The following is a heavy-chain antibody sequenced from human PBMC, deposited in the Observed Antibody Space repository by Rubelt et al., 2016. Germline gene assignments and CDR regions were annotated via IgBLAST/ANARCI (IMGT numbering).Heavy chain of an antibody. CDR3: ARVSRCSGLDP. D-gene: IGHD2-21*01. CDR2: INHSGST. V-gene: IGHV4-34*01. Sequence: QVQLQQWGAGLLKPSETLSLTCAVYGGSFSGYYWSWIRQPPGKGLEWIGEINHSGSTNYNPSLKSQGTISVETSKNQFSLKLSSVTAADTAVYYCARVSRCSGLDPWGQGTLVTVSS. J-gene: IGHJ5*02. CDR1: GGSFSGYY.